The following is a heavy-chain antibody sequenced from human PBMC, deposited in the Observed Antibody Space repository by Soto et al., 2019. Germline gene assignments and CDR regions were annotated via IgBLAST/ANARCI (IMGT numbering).Heavy chain of an antibody. CDR1: GGSISSSSYY. CDR3: ARHFEYCGGDCPAFFDY. CDR2: IYYSGST. Sequence: PSETLSLTCTVSGGSISSSSYYWGWIRQPPGKGLEWIGSIYYSGSTYYNPSLKSRVTISVDTSKNQFSLKLSSVTAADTAVYYCARHFEYCGGDCPAFFDYWGQGTLVTSPQ. J-gene: IGHJ4*02. D-gene: IGHD2-21*02. V-gene: IGHV4-39*01.